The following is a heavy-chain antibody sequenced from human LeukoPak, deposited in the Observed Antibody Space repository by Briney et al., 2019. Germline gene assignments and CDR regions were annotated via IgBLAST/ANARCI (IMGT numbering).Heavy chain of an antibody. V-gene: IGHV3-23*01. CDR2: IYENGGTT. Sequence: GGSPRLSCVGSGFTSRSHAMSWVRQAPEKGLEFVSGIYENGGTTYYADSVKGRFSISRDNSKNTLYLQMDSLRGEDTAVYYCAKDFRIGYSAHFDYWGQGALVTVSS. D-gene: IGHD2-21*01. CDR3: AKDFRIGYSAHFDY. J-gene: IGHJ4*02. CDR1: GFTSRSHA.